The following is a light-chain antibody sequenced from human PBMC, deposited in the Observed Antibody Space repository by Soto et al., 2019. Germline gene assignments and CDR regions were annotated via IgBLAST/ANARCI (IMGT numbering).Light chain of an antibody. CDR1: QDINNY. CDR3: QQYDNLPYT. V-gene: IGKV1-33*01. CDR2: DAS. J-gene: IGKJ2*01. Sequence: DIQMTQSPSSLSASIGDRVTITCQASQDINNYLNWYQQKPGNAPKLLIYDASNLQTGVPSRFSGTGSGTDFTFTISSLQPEDIATYYCQQYDNLPYTFGQGTKLEIK.